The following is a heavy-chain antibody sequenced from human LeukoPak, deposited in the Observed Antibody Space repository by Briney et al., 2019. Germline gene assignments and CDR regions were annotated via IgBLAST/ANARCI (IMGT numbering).Heavy chain of an antibody. D-gene: IGHD3-10*01. CDR1: GDSISSSNW. J-gene: IGHJ4*02. Sequence: PSETLSLTCAVSGDSISSSNWWSWVRQPPGKGLEWIGEIYHSGSTNYNPSLKSRVTISVDKSKNQFSLKLSSVTAADTAVYYCARRITMVRGADFDYWGQGTLVTVSS. CDR2: IYHSGST. V-gene: IGHV4-4*02. CDR3: ARRITMVRGADFDY.